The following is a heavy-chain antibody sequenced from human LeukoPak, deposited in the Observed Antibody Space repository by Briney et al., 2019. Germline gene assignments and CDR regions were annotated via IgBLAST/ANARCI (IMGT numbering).Heavy chain of an antibody. CDR2: ISAYNGNT. D-gene: IGHD5-12*01. Sequence: ASVKVSCKASGYTFTSYGISWVRQAPGQGLEWMGWISAYNGNTNYAQKLQGRVTMTTDTSTSTAYMGLRSLRSDDTAVYYCAREDSGYGWDDYWGQGTLVTVSS. CDR1: GYTFTSYG. CDR3: AREDSGYGWDDY. J-gene: IGHJ4*02. V-gene: IGHV1-18*01.